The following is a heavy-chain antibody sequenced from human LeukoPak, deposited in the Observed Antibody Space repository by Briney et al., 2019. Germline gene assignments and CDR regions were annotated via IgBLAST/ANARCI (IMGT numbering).Heavy chain of an antibody. CDR1: GFTFSSYA. J-gene: IGHJ4*02. V-gene: IGHV3-23*01. D-gene: IGHD1-26*01. CDR3: AKGGSGSYYWTFDY. Sequence: LPGGSLRLSCAASGFTFSSYAMNWVRQAPGKELEWVSAISGSGGSTYYADSVKGRFTISRDNSKNTLYLQMNSLRAEDTAVYYCAKGGSGSYYWTFDYWGQGTLVTVSS. CDR2: ISGSGGST.